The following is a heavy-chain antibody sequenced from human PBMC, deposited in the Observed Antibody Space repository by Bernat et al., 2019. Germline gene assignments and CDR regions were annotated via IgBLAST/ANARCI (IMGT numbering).Heavy chain of an antibody. D-gene: IGHD2-2*01. CDR3: AGGTLLNTPNWFDP. Sequence: EVQLVESGGGLVKPGGSLRLSCAASGFTFSSYSMNWVRQAPGKGLEWVSSISSSSSYIYYADSVKGRFTISRDNAKNSLYLQMNSLRAEDTAVYYCAGGTLLNTPNWFDPWGQGTMVTVSS. V-gene: IGHV3-21*01. J-gene: IGHJ5*01. CDR1: GFTFSSYS. CDR2: ISSSSSYI.